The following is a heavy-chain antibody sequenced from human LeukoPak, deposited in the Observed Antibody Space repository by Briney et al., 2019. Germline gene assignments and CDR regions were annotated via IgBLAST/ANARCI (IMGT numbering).Heavy chain of an antibody. D-gene: IGHD3-16*02. CDR1: GYSFTTFW. CDR2: IYPGDSDT. CDR3: ATLQSSYSYSPLDF. Sequence: GESLKNSCKGFGYSFTTFWIGWVRQMSGKGLEWMGIIYPGDSDTRYSPSFQGHVTISADKSISTAYLQWSSLKASDTAMYYCATLQSSYSYSPLDFWGQGTPVTVSS. J-gene: IGHJ4*02. V-gene: IGHV5-51*01.